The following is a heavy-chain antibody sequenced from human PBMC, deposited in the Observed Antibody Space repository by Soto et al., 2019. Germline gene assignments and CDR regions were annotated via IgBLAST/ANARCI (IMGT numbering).Heavy chain of an antibody. CDR3: AREVFGVVGWFDP. CDR1: GGSISSGDYY. Sequence: SETLSLTCTVSGGSISSGDYYWSWIRQPPGKGLEWIVYIYYSGSTYYNPSLKSRVTISVDTSKNQFSLKLSSVTAADTAVYYCAREVFGVVGWFDPWGQGTLVTVSS. D-gene: IGHD3-3*01. V-gene: IGHV4-30-4*01. J-gene: IGHJ5*02. CDR2: IYYSGST.